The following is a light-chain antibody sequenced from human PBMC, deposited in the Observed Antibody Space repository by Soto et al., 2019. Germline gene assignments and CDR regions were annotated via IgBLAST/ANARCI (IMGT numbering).Light chain of an antibody. Sequence: EIVLTQSPATLSVSPGGRATLSCRASQSISDTLAWYQQKPGQAPRLLIYGVSSRATGIPDRFSGSGSGTDFTLTISRLEPEDFAVYYCKQYVTSPLTFGGGTKVDIK. CDR1: QSISDT. J-gene: IGKJ4*01. CDR2: GVS. CDR3: KQYVTSPLT. V-gene: IGKV3-20*01.